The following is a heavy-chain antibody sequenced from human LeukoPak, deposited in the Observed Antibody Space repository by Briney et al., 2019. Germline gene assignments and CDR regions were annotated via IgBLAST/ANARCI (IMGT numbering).Heavy chain of an antibody. D-gene: IGHD3-22*01. CDR1: GYTFTSYD. Sequence: ASVKVSCKASGYTFTSYDINWVRQATGQGLEWMGWISTYNGNTNYAQNLQGRVTMTTDTSTSTAYMELTRLSSDDTAVYYCARDTGYYDSSGTYCWLQGTLVTASS. V-gene: IGHV1-18*01. CDR2: ISTYNGNT. CDR3: ARDTGYYDSSGTYC. J-gene: IGHJ4*02.